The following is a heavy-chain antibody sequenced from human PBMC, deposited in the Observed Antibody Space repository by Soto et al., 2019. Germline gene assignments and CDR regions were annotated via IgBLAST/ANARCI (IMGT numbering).Heavy chain of an antibody. J-gene: IGHJ5*02. CDR2: IIPILGIA. V-gene: IGHV1-69*02. CDR1: GGTFSSYT. CDR3: ARSLDWFDP. Sequence: QVQLVQSGAEVKKPGSSVQVSCKASGGTFSSYTISWVRQAPGQGLEWMGRIIPILGIANYAQKFQGRVTITADKSTSTAYMELSSLRPEDTAVYYCARSLDWFDPWGQGTLVTVSS. D-gene: IGHD6-13*01.